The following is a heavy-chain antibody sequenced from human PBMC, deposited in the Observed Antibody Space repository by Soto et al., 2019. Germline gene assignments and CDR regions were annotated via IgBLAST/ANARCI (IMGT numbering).Heavy chain of an antibody. J-gene: IGHJ6*02. CDR1: GYSVTSSDYY. CDR3: APLSVSLSGPYGIDV. CDR2: MFYSGLT. V-gene: IGHV4-39*01. Sequence: PSETLSLTCSVSGYSVTSSDYYWAWLRQPPGKGLEWIGSMFYSGLTYYNPSLKSRVTLSVDTSKNQFSVRLNSVTAADTAVYYCAPLSVSLSGPYGIDVWGQGTTVTVSS. D-gene: IGHD2-15*01.